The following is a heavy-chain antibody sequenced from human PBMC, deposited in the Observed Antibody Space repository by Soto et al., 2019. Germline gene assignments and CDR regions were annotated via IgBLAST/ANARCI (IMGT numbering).Heavy chain of an antibody. CDR1: GFTFYNYA. J-gene: IGHJ3*02. D-gene: IGHD4-17*01. CDR3: AKDPNGDYVGAFEM. CDR2: ISRSGGRV. V-gene: IGHV3-23*01. Sequence: GGSLRLSCATSGFTFYNYAMSWVRQAPGEGLEWVSGISRSGGRVYYADSVKGRFTISRDESTLSLQMDSLRAEDTAVYYCAKDPNGDYVGAFEMWGPGTMVTVSS.